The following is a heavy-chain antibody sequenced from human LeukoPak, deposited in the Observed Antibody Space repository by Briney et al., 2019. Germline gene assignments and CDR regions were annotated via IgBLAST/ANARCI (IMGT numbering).Heavy chain of an antibody. D-gene: IGHD3-22*01. CDR1: GITLSNYG. CDR3: AKRGVVIRVILVGFHKEAYYFDS. Sequence: PGGSLRLSCAVSGITLSNYGMSWVRQAPGKGLEWVAGISDSGGRTNYADSVKGRFTISRDSPKNTIYLQMNSLRAEDTAVYFCAKRGVVIRVILVGFHKEAYYFDSWGQGALVTVSS. CDR2: ISDSGGRT. V-gene: IGHV3-23*01. J-gene: IGHJ4*02.